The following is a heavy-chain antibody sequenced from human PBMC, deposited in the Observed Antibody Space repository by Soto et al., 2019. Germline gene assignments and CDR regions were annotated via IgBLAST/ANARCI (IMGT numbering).Heavy chain of an antibody. D-gene: IGHD3-3*01. J-gene: IGHJ4*02. CDR1: GFTLSGGCW. Sequence: EVLVVESGGGLVQPGGSLRPSRAGPGFTLSGGCWMKWFRQAPGKGLEWVATIKEDGRETYYVDTVKGRFTISRDSAKNSLYLQMNSLRVEDTAVYYCASTRGYWGQGTLVTVSS. CDR2: IKEDGRET. V-gene: IGHV3-7*03. CDR3: ASTRGY.